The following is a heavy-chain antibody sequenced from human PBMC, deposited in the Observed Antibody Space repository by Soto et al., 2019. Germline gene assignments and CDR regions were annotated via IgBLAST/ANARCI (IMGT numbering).Heavy chain of an antibody. D-gene: IGHD3-3*01. CDR1: GGSSSSYY. CDR2: SYYRGST. CDR3: ARDSSSGSGYYWAKAHAVDI. V-gene: IGHV4-59*01. J-gene: IGHJ3*02. Sequence: QVQLQESGPGLVKPSETLSLTCTVSGGSSSSYYWSWIRQPPGKGLAWIGSSYYRGSTNYNPSLRSRGPISVDTSESPVSLKLSSVPDADTAVYYWARDSSSGSGYYWAKAHAVDIWGQGTMVTVSS.